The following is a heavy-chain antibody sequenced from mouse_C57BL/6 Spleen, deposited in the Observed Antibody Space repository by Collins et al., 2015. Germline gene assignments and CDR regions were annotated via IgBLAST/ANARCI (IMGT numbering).Heavy chain of an antibody. V-gene: IGHV9-1*02. CDR3: AGSTMISWFAY. D-gene: IGHD2-4*01. CDR2: INTYTGEP. Sequence: QIQLVQSGPELKKPGETVKISCKASGYTFTNYGMNWVKQAPGKGLKWMGWINTYTGEPTYADDFKGRFAFSLETSASTAYLQINNLKNEDMATYFCAGSTMISWFAYWGQGTLVTVSA. CDR1: GYTFTNYG. J-gene: IGHJ3*01.